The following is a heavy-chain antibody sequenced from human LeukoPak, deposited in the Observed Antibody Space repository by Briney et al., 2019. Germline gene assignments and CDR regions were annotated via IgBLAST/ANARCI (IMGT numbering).Heavy chain of an antibody. J-gene: IGHJ4*02. D-gene: IGHD6-19*01. CDR3: ARATAVAGMGFDY. V-gene: IGHV4-59*01. Sequence: PSETLSLTCTVSGGSISSYYWSWIRQPPGKGLEWIGYIYYSGSTNYNPSLKSRVTISVDTSKNQFSLKLSSVTAADTAVYYCARATAVAGMGFDYWGQGTLVTVSS. CDR2: IYYSGST. CDR1: GGSISSYY.